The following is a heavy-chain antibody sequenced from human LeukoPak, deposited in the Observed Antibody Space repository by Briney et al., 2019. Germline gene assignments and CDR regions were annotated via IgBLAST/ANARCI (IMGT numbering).Heavy chain of an antibody. CDR2: IWYDGSNK. J-gene: IGHJ3*02. CDR3: ARETMDALDI. D-gene: IGHD1-1*01. CDR1: GFTFSSYG. Sequence: GRSLRLSCAASGFTFSSYGVHWVRQAPGKGLEWVAVIWYDGSNKYYADSVKGRFTISRDNSKNTLYLQMNSLRAEDTAVYYCARETMDALDIWGQGTMVTVSS. V-gene: IGHV3-33*01.